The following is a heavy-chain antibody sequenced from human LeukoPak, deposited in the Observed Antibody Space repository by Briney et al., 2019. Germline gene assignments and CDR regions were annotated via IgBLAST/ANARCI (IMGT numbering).Heavy chain of an antibody. CDR2: INWNSDTI. V-gene: IGHV3-9*01. J-gene: IGHJ6*03. Sequence: PGRSLRLSCAASGFTFDDYAMHWVRQAPGKGLEWVSGINWNSDTIGYADSVKGRFTISRDNAKNSMYLQMNSLRADDTAVYYCARDHTGYEYGSFTYHYQYMDVWGKGTTVTVSS. CDR3: ARDHTGYEYGSFTYHYQYMDV. D-gene: IGHD5-12*01. CDR1: GFTFDDYA.